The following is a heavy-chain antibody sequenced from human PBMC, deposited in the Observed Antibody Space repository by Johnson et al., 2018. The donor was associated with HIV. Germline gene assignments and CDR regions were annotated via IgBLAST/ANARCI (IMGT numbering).Heavy chain of an antibody. CDR1: GFTFSNFA. CDR3: ARQLGSDAFDI. V-gene: IGHV3-30*04. Sequence: QVQLVESGGGVVQPGRYLRLSCAASGFTFSNFAMHWVRQAPGKGLEWVVVISYDGSNKYFADSVKGRFTISRDNSKNSLYLQMNSLRAEDTAVYYCARQLGSDAFDIWGQGTMVTVSS. J-gene: IGHJ3*02. D-gene: IGHD7-27*01. CDR2: ISYDGSNK.